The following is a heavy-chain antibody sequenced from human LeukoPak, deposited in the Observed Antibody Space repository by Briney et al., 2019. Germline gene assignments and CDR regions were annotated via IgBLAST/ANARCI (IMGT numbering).Heavy chain of an antibody. Sequence: SETLSLTCTVSGGSISSGNYYWSWIRQPAGEGLEWIGHIYTSGSTNYNPSLKSRVTISVDTSKNQFSLNRSSVTAADTAVYYCARDRRDGHNYDFDYWGQGTLVTVSS. J-gene: IGHJ4*02. CDR2: IYTSGST. V-gene: IGHV4-61*09. CDR3: ARDRRDGHNYDFDY. D-gene: IGHD5-24*01. CDR1: GGSISSGNYY.